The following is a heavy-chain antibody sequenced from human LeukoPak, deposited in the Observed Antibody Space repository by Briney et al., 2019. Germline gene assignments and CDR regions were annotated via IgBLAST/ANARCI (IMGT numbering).Heavy chain of an antibody. CDR3: ARARGDHYSFDY. CDR2: IDPSDSYT. V-gene: IGHV5-10-1*01. D-gene: IGHD3-10*01. J-gene: IGHJ4*02. Sequence: GESLKISCKGYGYSFTSYWIIWVRQMPGKGLEWMGRIDPSDSYTNYSPSLQGHVTISADKSISAAYLQWSNLKALDTAMYYCARARGDHYSFDYWGQGTLVTVSS. CDR1: GYSFTSYW.